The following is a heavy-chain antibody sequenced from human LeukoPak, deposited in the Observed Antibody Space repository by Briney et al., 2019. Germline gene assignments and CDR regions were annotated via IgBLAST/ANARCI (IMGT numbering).Heavy chain of an antibody. CDR3: ARGYDFWSGYYPVDY. CDR2: IKQDGSEK. J-gene: IGHJ4*02. D-gene: IGHD3/OR15-3a*01. CDR1: GFTFSSYW. V-gene: IGHV3-7*01. Sequence: PGGSLRLSCAASGFTFSSYWMSWVRQAPGKGLEWVANIKQDGSEKYYVDSVKGRFTISRDNAKNSLYLQMNSLRAEDTAVYYCARGYDFWSGYYPVDYWGQGTLVTVSS.